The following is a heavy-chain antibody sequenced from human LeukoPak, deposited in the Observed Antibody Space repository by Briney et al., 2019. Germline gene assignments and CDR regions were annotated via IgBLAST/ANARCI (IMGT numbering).Heavy chain of an antibody. CDR1: GGSFSGYY. J-gene: IGHJ4*02. CDR2: INHSGST. Sequence: SETLSLTCAVYGGSFSGYYWSWIRQPPGKGLEWIGEINHSGSTNYNPSLKSRVTISVDMSKNQFSLTLSSVTAADTAVYYCARAFWGAYFDYWGQGTLVTVSS. CDR3: ARAFWGAYFDY. D-gene: IGHD3-16*01. V-gene: IGHV4-34*01.